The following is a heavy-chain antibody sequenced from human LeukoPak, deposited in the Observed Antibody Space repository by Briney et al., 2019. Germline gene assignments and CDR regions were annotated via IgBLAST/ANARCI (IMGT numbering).Heavy chain of an antibody. J-gene: IGHJ4*02. V-gene: IGHV3-23*01. D-gene: IGHD1-14*01. CDR2: INGGGGTT. CDR3: ARTGQLDY. CDR1: GFTFNYYA. Sequence: PGGSLRLSCAASGFTFNYYAMTWVRQAPGKGLDWVSTINGGGGTTYYADSVKGRFTISRDNSKDTLYLQMNSLRTEDTALYYCARTGQLDYWGQGTLVTVSS.